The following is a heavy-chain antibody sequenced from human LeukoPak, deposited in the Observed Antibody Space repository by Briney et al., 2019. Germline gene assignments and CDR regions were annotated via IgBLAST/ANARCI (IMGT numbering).Heavy chain of an antibody. D-gene: IGHD2/OR15-2a*01. Sequence: PGGCLRLSCAASGFTFSSCAMSWVRQAPGKGLEWVSSILGGGGATYYTDSVKGRFTVSRDNSQNTLYLHMNSLRAEDTAVYFCAKRACNSDTWKQFEYWGQGALVTVST. J-gene: IGHJ4*02. V-gene: IGHV3-23*01. CDR3: AKRACNSDTWKQFEY. CDR1: GFTFSSCA. CDR2: ILGGGGAT.